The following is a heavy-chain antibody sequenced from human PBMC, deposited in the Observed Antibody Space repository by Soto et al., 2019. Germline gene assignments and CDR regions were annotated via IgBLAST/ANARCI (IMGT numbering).Heavy chain of an antibody. D-gene: IGHD2-21*01. CDR3: ARGRRIAHFDY. CDR2: ISYDGSNK. V-gene: IGHV3-30-3*01. J-gene: IGHJ4*02. CDR1: GFTFSSYA. Sequence: QVQLVESGGGVVQPGRSLRLSCAASGFTFSSYAMHWVRQAPGKGLEWVAVISYDGSNKYYADSVKGRFTISRDNSKNTLYLQMHSLRAEDTAVYYCARGRRIAHFDYWGQGTLVTVSS.